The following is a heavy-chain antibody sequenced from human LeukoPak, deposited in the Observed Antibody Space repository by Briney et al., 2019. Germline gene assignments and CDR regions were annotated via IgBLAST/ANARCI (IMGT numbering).Heavy chain of an antibody. J-gene: IGHJ4*02. CDR3: ARSPTIAVADYYFDY. Sequence: PQTLSFTPTVSRGSTTSDSSYCGCVRHPPGTWLEWHGSIYYSGNTYYSPSLKSRVTISVDTSQNLFSLRLNSLTAADTAVYYCARSPTIAVADYYFDYWGQGTLVTVSS. CDR2: IYYSGNT. D-gene: IGHD6-19*01. CDR1: RGSTTSDSSY. V-gene: IGHV4-39*01.